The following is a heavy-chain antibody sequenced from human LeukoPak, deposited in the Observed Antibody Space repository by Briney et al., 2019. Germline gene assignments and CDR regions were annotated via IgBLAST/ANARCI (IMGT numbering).Heavy chain of an antibody. CDR2: IYYSGST. V-gene: IGHV4-31*03. J-gene: IGHJ3*02. CDR1: GGSISSGGYY. D-gene: IGHD3-22*01. Sequence: SETLSLTCTVSGGSISSGGYYWSWIRQHPGKGLEWIGYIYYSGSTYYNPSLKSRVTISVDTSKNQFSLKLSSVTAADTAVYYCARDFWYYYDSSGFDAFDIWGQGTMVTVSS. CDR3: ARDFWYYYDSSGFDAFDI.